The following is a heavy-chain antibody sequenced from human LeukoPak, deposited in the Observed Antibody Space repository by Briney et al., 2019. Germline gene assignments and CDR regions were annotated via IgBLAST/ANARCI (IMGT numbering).Heavy chain of an antibody. V-gene: IGHV5-51*01. J-gene: IGHJ4*02. CDR2: IYPGDSDT. CDR1: GYSFTSYW. Sequence: GESLKISCKVSGYSFTSYWIGWVRQMPGKGLEWMAIIYPGDSDTRYSPSFQGQVTISADTAYLQWSSLKASDTAMYYCARLSSSRWYFDFWGQGTLVTVPS. D-gene: IGHD6-13*01. CDR3: ARLSSSRWYFDF.